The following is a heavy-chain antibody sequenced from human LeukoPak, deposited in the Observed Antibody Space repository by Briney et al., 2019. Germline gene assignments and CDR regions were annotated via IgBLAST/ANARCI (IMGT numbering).Heavy chain of an antibody. CDR1: GGSFSGHY. CDR3: ARGGREGQQLVKYYFDY. CDR2: INHSGST. V-gene: IGHV4-34*01. J-gene: IGHJ4*02. Sequence: SETLSLTCGVYGGSFSGHYWTWIRQPPGKGLEWIGGINHSGSTNYNPSLKSRVTISVDTSKNQFSLNLNSVTAADTAVYYCARGGREGQQLVKYYFDYWGQGTLVTVSS. D-gene: IGHD6-13*01.